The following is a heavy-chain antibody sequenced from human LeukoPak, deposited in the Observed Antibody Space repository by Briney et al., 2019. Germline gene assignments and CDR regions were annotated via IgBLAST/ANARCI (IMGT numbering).Heavy chain of an antibody. V-gene: IGHV1-18*01. Sequence: GASVKVSCKVSGYTLTELSMHWVRQAPGQGLEWMGWISAYNGNTSYAQKLQGRVTMTTDTSTSTAYMELRSLRSDDTAVYYCARSRTMVRGVISEIDYWGQGTLVTVFS. CDR3: ARSRTMVRGVISEIDY. D-gene: IGHD3-10*01. CDR1: GYTLTELS. J-gene: IGHJ4*02. CDR2: ISAYNGNT.